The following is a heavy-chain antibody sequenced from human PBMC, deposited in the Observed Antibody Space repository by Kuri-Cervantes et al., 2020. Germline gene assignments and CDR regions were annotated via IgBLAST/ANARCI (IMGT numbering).Heavy chain of an antibody. CDR1: GFTFSSYS. V-gene: IGHV3-21*04. J-gene: IGHJ4*02. CDR3: AKRVGFVQVVYFDY. Sequence: LSLTCAASGFTFSSYSMNWVRQAPGKGLEWVSSISSSSSYIYYADSVKGRFTISRDNSKNTLYLQMNSLRAEDTAVYYCAKRVGFVQVVYFDYWGQGTLVTVSS. CDR2: ISSSSSYI. D-gene: IGHD2-8*02.